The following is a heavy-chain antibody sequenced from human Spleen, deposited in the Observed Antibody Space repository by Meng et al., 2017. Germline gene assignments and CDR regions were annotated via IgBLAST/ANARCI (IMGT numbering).Heavy chain of an antibody. CDR3: ARCPSSVSGSSKTEFEY. V-gene: IGHV1-8*03. CDR1: GYTFTNYD. J-gene: IGHJ4*02. Sequence: ASVKVSCKASGYTFTNYDINWVRQATGQGLEWMGWMNPNSGNTGYAQKFQGRVTITRNTSISTAYMELSSLRPEDTAVYYCARCPSSVSGSSKTEFEYWGQGTLVTVSS. CDR2: MNPNSGNT. D-gene: IGHD3-10*01.